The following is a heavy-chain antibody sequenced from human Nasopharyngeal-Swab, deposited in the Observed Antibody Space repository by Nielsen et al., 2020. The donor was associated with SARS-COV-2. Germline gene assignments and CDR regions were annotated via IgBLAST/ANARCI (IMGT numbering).Heavy chain of an antibody. V-gene: IGHV3-43*01. CDR3: AKSSAARSDYYYYYMDV. D-gene: IGHD6-6*01. J-gene: IGHJ6*03. CDR2: ISWDGGST. CDR1: GFTFDDYT. Sequence: GSLRLSCAASGFTFDDYTMHWVRQAPGKGLEWVSLISWDGGSTYYADSVKGRFTISRDNSKNSLYLQMNSLRTEDTALYYCAKSSAARSDYYYYYMDVWGKGTTVTVSS.